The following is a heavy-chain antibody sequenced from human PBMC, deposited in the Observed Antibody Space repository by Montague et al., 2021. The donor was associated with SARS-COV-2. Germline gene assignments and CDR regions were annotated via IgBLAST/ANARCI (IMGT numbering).Heavy chain of an antibody. J-gene: IGHJ4*02. Sequence: SLRLSCAASGFTFSRHSMNWVRQASGKGLEWISYIHRDSSSILYADSVKGRLTISREDGKNSLFLQMNSLRADDTAVYYCASAGSDWSSHWFDFWGQGTLVTVSS. CDR3: ASAGSDWSSHWFDF. D-gene: IGHD3-9*01. V-gene: IGHV3-48*04. CDR1: GFTFSRHS. CDR2: IHRDSSSI.